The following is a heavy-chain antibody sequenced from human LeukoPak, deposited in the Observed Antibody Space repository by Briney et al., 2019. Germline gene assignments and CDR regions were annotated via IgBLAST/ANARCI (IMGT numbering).Heavy chain of an antibody. Sequence: PWGSLRLSCAASGFTFTTYWISWVRQVPGKGLECVANIKQDGTEKYYVDSVKGRFTISRDNAKNSLYLQMNSLRAEDTAVYYCAKDDDWGRYKHWGQGTLVTVSS. CDR1: GFTFTTYW. J-gene: IGHJ1*01. CDR3: AKDDDWGRYKH. D-gene: IGHD3-16*01. V-gene: IGHV3-7*03. CDR2: IKQDGTEK.